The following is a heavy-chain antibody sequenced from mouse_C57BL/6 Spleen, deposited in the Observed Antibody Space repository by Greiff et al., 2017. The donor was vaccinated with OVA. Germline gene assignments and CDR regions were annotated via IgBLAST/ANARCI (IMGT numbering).Heavy chain of an antibody. J-gene: IGHJ4*01. V-gene: IGHV1-42*01. CDR1: GYSFTGYY. CDR2: INPSTGGT. Sequence: VQLKESGPELVKPGASVKISCKASGYSFTGYYMNWVKQSPEKSLEWIGEINPSTGGTTYNQKFKAKATLTVDKSSSTAYMQLKSLTSEDSAVYYCARFPFYYYAMDYWGQGTSVTVSS. CDR3: ARFPFYYYAMDY.